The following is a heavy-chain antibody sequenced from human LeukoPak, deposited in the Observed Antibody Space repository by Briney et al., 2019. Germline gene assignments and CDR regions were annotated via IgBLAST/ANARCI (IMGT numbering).Heavy chain of an antibody. CDR1: GFTFSSYW. CDR2: IKQDGSEK. V-gene: IGHV3-7*04. CDR3: ARAIFGVVRRSGYYYMDV. D-gene: IGHD3-3*01. Sequence: GGSLRLSCAASGFTFSSYWMSWVRQAPGKGLEWVANIKQDGSEKYYVDSVKGRFTISRDNAKNSLYLQMNSLRAEDTAVYYCARAIFGVVRRSGYYYMDVWGKGTTVTVSS. J-gene: IGHJ6*03.